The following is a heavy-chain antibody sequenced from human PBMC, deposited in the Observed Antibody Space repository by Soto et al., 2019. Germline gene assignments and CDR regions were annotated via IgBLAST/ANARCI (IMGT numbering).Heavy chain of an antibody. Sequence: EVQLLESGGGSVQPGGSLRLSCAASGFTFSNYAMTWVRQAPGKGLEWVSAISGSGGSTYYADSVKGRFTISRDNSKNTLYLQMDSLRAEDTAVYYCANPPPTMESTIYYYYGMDVWGQGTTVTVSS. CDR1: GFTFSNYA. CDR3: ANPPPTMESTIYYYYGMDV. V-gene: IGHV3-23*01. J-gene: IGHJ6*02. CDR2: ISGSGGST. D-gene: IGHD1-26*01.